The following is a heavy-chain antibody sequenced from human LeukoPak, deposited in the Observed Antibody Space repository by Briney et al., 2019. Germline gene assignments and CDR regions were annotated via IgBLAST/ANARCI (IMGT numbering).Heavy chain of an antibody. V-gene: IGHV3-23*01. CDR3: AREIGYGDYVFDY. J-gene: IGHJ4*02. CDR2: ISGSGSST. CDR1: GFTFSSYA. D-gene: IGHD4-17*01. Sequence: GGSLRLSCAASGFTFSSYAMSWVRQAPGEGLQWVSGISGSGSSTYYADSVRGRFTISRDNSKNTLYLQMNSLRAEDTAVYYCAREIGYGDYVFDYWGQGTLVTVSS.